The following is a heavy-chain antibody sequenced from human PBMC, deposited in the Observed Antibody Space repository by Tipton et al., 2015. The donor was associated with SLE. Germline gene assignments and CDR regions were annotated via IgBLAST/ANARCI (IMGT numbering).Heavy chain of an antibody. V-gene: IGHV4-39*07. CDR2: IYYGGST. CDR1: GGSISTGSYY. D-gene: IGHD6-19*01. Sequence: GLVKPSETLSLTCTVSGGSISTGSYYWGWIRQPPGRGLEWIGSIYYGGSTYYNPSLESRVTISVDTSKNQFSLKVSSVTAADTAVYYCARDLSSSGISDYWGQGTLVTVSS. CDR3: ARDLSSSGISDY. J-gene: IGHJ4*02.